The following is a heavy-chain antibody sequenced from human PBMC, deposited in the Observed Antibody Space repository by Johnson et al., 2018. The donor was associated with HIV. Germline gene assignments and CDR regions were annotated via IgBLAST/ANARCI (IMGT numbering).Heavy chain of an antibody. J-gene: IGHJ3*02. CDR2: ISTNGGST. Sequence: VQLVESGGGLVQPGGSLRLSCAASGFTFSSYAMHWVRQAPGKGLEYVSAISTNGGSTYYANSVKGRFTISRDNFKNTLYLQMGSLRAEDMAVYYCARARSSSWYDGAFDIWGQGTMVTVSS. CDR1: GFTFSSYA. D-gene: IGHD6-13*01. V-gene: IGHV3-64*01. CDR3: ARARSSSWYDGAFDI.